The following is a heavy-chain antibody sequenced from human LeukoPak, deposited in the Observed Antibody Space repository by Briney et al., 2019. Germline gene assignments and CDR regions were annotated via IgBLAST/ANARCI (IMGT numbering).Heavy chain of an antibody. D-gene: IGHD6-6*01. CDR2: ISSDGSST. V-gene: IGHV3-74*03. J-gene: IGHJ4*02. CDR1: GFTFRNHW. Sequence: GGSLRLSCAASGFTFRNHWMHWVRHTPGKGLVWVSRISSDGSSTTYADSVKGRFTISRDNAKITLYLQMNNLRAEDTAMYYCARDQRVTGRPDIDYWGQGTLVIVSS. CDR3: ARDQRVTGRPDIDY.